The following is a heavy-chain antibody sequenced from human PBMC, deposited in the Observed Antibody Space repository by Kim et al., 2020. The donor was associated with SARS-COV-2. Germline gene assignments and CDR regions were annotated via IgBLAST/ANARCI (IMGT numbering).Heavy chain of an antibody. V-gene: IGHV3-23*01. D-gene: IGHD3-10*01. Sequence: GGSLRLSCAASGFAFSNYAMSWVRQAPGKGLEWVSGMSGMSGSGATTYYADSVKGRFTVYRDNSKNTLFLQMNSLRAEDTAMYYCTNGGVGNNYHYFDYWGQGTLVTVSS. CDR2: MSGMSGSGATT. CDR1: GFAFSNYA. CDR3: TNGGVGNNYHYFDY. J-gene: IGHJ4*02.